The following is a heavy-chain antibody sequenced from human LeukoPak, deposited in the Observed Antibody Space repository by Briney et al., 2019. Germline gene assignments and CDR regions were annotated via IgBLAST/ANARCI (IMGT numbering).Heavy chain of an antibody. CDR3: AKVWILWFGELFGETYQYYFDY. J-gene: IGHJ4*02. D-gene: IGHD3-10*01. CDR1: GFTFSSYG. CDR2: IRYDGSNK. V-gene: IGHV3-30*02. Sequence: GGSLRLSCAASGFTFSSYGMHWVRQAPGKGLEWVAFIRYDGSNKYYADSVKGRFTISRDNSKNTLYLQMNSLRAEDTAVYYCAKVWILWFGELFGETYQYYFDYWGQGTLVTVSS.